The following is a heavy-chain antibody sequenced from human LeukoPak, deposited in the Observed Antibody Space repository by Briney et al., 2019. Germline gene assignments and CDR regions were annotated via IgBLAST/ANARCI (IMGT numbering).Heavy chain of an antibody. CDR2: IYYTGST. CDR3: ASHGSSGHDPLT. Sequence: PSETLSLTCTVSGGSIITYYWRWIRRPPGKGLEWIGYIYYTGSTSYNPSLKSRVTISLDTSKSQFSLRLTTATPPATAVYYCASHGSSGHDPLTWGQGTLVTVSS. D-gene: IGHD5-12*01. J-gene: IGHJ4*02. CDR1: GGSIITYY. V-gene: IGHV4-59*08.